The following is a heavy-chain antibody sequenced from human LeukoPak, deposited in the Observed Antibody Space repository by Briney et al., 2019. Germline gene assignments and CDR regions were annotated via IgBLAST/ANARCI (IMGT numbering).Heavy chain of an antibody. Sequence: SETLSLTCTVSGGSISGSFWSWIRQPAGKGLEWIGRIYSSGRTNYNPSLKSRITMSVDTSENQFSLEVTSLTGADTAVYFCARAPGGGVGTGAFDDWAKEPLVTVSS. CDR2: IYSSGRT. D-gene: IGHD3/OR15-3a*01. V-gene: IGHV4-4*07. CDR1: GGSISGSF. CDR3: ARAPGGGVGTGAFDD. J-gene: IGHJ4*02.